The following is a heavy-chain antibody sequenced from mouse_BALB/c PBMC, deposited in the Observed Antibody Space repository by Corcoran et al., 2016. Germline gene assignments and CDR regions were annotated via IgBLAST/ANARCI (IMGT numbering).Heavy chain of an antibody. J-gene: IGHJ3*01. CDR1: GYSFTGYY. D-gene: IGHD1-2*01. CDR2: ISCYNGAT. V-gene: IGHV1S34*01. Sequence: LVKTGASVKISCKASGYSFTGYYMHWVKQSHGKSLEWIGYISCYNGATSYNQKFKGKATFTVDTSSSTAYMQFNSLTSEDSAVYYCARGGCGTAKASWFAYWGQGTLVTVSA. CDR3: ARGGCGTAKASWFAY.